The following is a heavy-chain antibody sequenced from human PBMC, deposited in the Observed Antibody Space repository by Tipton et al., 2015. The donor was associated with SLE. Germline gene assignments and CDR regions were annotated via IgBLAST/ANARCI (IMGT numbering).Heavy chain of an antibody. CDR3: ARETMTTVTRYFQH. D-gene: IGHD4-17*01. CDR1: GGSISSYY. CDR2: IYYSGST. Sequence: TLSLTCTVSGGSISSYYWSWIRQPPGKGLEWIGYIYYSGSTNYNPSLKSRVTISVDTSKNQFSLKLSFVTAADTAVYYCARETMTTVTRYFQHWGQGTLVTVSS. J-gene: IGHJ1*01. V-gene: IGHV4-59*01.